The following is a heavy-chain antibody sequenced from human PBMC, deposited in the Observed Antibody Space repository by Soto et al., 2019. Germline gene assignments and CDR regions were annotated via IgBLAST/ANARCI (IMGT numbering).Heavy chain of an antibody. V-gene: IGHV3-33*01. CDR2: IWYDGSNK. CDR1: GFTFSSYG. D-gene: IGHD4-17*01. CDR3: ARDSNNAYGDYGGVDY. Sequence: QVQLVESGGGVVQPGRSLRLSCAASGFTFSSYGMHWVRQAPGKGLEWVAVIWYDGSNKYYADSVKGRFTISRDNSKNTLYLQMNSLRAEDTAVYYCARDSNNAYGDYGGVDYWGQGTLVTVSS. J-gene: IGHJ4*02.